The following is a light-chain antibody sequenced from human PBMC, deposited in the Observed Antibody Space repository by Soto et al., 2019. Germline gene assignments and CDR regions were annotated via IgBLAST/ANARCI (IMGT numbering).Light chain of an antibody. CDR3: SSYTTSSVYV. CDR2: EVS. CDR1: SSDVIGYNS. J-gene: IGLJ1*01. V-gene: IGLV2-14*01. Sequence: QSALTQPASVSGSPGQSITISCTGTSSDVIGYNSVSWYQQHPGKAPKLMIYEVSNRPSGVSNRFSGSKSGNTASLTISGLQAEDEADYYCSSYTTSSVYVFGTGTKLTVL.